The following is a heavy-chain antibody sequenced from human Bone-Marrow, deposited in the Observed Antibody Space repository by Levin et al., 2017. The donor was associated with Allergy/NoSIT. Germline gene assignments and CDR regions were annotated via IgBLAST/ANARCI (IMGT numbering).Heavy chain of an antibody. V-gene: IGHV5-51*01. CDR1: GYSFTSYW. CDR3: ASPLGYCSGGSCLH. D-gene: IGHD2-15*01. Sequence: GGSLRLSCKGSGYSFTSYWIGWVRQMPGKGLEWMAIISPGDSDARYSPSFQGQVTISADRSIHTAYLQWSSLKASDTAMYFCASPLGYCSGGSCLHWGQGTLVTVSS. J-gene: IGHJ4*02. CDR2: ISPGDSDA.